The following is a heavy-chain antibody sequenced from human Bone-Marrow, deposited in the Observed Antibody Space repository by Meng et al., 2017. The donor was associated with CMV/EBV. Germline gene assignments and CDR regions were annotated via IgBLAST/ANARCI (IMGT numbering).Heavy chain of an antibody. D-gene: IGHD3-16*02. Sequence: ASVKVSCKASGYTFTGYYMHWVRQAPGQGLEWMGWINPNSGGTNYAQKFQGRVTMTRDTSISTAYMELSRLRSDDTAVYYCARLFTFGGVIVNGFYYYYGMDVWGQGTMVTVSS. CDR1: GYTFTGYY. V-gene: IGHV1-2*02. CDR2: INPNSGGT. CDR3: ARLFTFGGVIVNGFYYYYGMDV. J-gene: IGHJ6*02.